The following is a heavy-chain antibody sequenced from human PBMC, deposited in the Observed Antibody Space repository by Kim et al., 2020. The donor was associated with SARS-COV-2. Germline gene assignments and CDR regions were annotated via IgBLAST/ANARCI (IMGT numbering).Heavy chain of an antibody. CDR2: ISSSSSYI. D-gene: IGHD6-19*01. CDR3: ARDKPGYSSGWPPPSGYYYYYGLDV. Sequence: GSLRLSCAASGFTFSSYSMNWVRQAPGKGLEWVSAISSSSSYIYYADSVKGRFTISRDNAKNSLYLQMNSLRAEDTAVYYCARDKPGYSSGWPPPSGYYYYYGLDVWGQGTTVTVSS. J-gene: IGHJ6*02. V-gene: IGHV3-21*01. CDR1: GFTFSSYS.